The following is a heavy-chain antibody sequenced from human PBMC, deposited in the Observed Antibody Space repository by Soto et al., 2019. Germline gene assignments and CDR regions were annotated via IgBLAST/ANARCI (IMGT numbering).Heavy chain of an antibody. CDR2: ISASGGTT. J-gene: IGHJ3*01. V-gene: IGHV3-23*01. CDR3: AKDFYSTSYSTSSFSAFDF. Sequence: EVQLLESGGGLVQPGGSLRLSCAASGFSFSTNAMSWVRQAPGKGLEWVSGISASGGTTYYADSVKGRFTISRDNSKNTLYLQMNSLRAGDTAVYYCAKDFYSTSYSTSSFSAFDFWGQGTVVTVSS. D-gene: IGHD6-6*01. CDR1: GFSFSTNA.